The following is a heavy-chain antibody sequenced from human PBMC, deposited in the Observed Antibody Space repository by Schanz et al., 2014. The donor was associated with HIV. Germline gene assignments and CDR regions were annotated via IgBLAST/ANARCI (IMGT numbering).Heavy chain of an antibody. D-gene: IGHD3-16*01. CDR1: GYTFIDYG. Sequence: QDHLLQSGPEVKKPGASVKVSCKASGYTFIDYGISWVRQAPGQGLEWMGWISPYNGNIKYAQKIQDRVSMTTDTSTSTAYMELRSLRSDETAIYYCARITGEHYYAMDVWGQGTTVTVSS. CDR3: ARITGEHYYAMDV. CDR2: ISPYNGNI. V-gene: IGHV1-18*01. J-gene: IGHJ6*02.